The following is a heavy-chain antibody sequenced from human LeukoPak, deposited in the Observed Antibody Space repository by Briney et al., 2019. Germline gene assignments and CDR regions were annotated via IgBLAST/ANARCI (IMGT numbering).Heavy chain of an antibody. CDR3: ARDFLNTAMGNNYYGMDV. CDR1: GGTFSSYA. CDR2: IIPIFGTA. D-gene: IGHD5-18*01. Sequence: ASVKVSCKASGGTFSSYATSWVRQAPGQGLEWMGGIIPIFGTANYAQKFQGRVTITADESTSTAYMELSSLRSGDTAVYYCARDFLNTAMGNNYYGMDVWGQGTTVTVSS. J-gene: IGHJ6*02. V-gene: IGHV1-69*13.